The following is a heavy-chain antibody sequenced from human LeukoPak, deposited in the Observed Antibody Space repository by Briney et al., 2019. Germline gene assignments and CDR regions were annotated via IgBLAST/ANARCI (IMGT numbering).Heavy chain of an antibody. D-gene: IGHD6-19*01. CDR3: ARDRSGGWYAVLDY. Sequence: PGGSLRLSCAASGFTFSSYSMNWVRQAPGKGLEWVSSISSSSSYIYYADSVKGRFTISRDNAKNSLYLQMNSLRAEDTAVYYCARDRSGGWYAVLDYWGQGTLVTVSS. CDR1: GFTFSSYS. CDR2: ISSSSSYI. J-gene: IGHJ4*02. V-gene: IGHV3-21*01.